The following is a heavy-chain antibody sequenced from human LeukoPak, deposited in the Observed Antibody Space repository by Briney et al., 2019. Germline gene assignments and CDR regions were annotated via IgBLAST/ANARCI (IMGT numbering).Heavy chain of an antibody. CDR1: GFTFSNYE. Sequence: GRSLRLSCAASGFTFSNYEMHWVRQAPGKGLEWVSYISSSSFKIGYADSVKGRFTISRDNSKNSLYLQMDSLRVEDTAVYYCVRDPSYGSSWYYYMDVWGKGTTVTVSS. D-gene: IGHD6-13*01. CDR3: VRDPSYGSSWYYYMDV. V-gene: IGHV3-48*03. J-gene: IGHJ6*03. CDR2: ISSSSFKI.